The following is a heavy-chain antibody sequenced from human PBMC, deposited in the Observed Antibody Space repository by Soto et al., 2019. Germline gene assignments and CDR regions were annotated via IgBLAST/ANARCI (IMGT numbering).Heavy chain of an antibody. D-gene: IGHD6-13*01. CDR1: GGSISSSSYY. V-gene: IGHV4-39*01. CDR3: ARGGSSWFPLYYYYYMDV. J-gene: IGHJ6*03. CDR2: IYYSGST. Sequence: SETLSLTCTVSGGSISSSSYYWGWIRQPPGKGLEWIGSIYYSGSTYYNPSLKSRVTISVDTSKNQFSLKLSSVTAADTAVYYCARGGSSWFPLYYYYYMDVWGKGTTVTVSS.